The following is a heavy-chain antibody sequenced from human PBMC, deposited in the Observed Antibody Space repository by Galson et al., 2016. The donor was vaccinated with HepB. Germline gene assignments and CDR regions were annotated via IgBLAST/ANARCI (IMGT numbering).Heavy chain of an antibody. J-gene: IGHJ5*02. Sequence: ETLSLTCTVSGGSIGSSSYYWGWIRQPPGKGLEWIGSISYTGSTYYNPSLKSRVTISIDTSKNQFSLNLNSVTAADTAIYYCARRGYTSSWFWFDPWGQGTLVTVSS. V-gene: IGHV4-39*01. D-gene: IGHD6-13*01. CDR2: ISYTGST. CDR1: GGSIGSSSYY. CDR3: ARRGYTSSWFWFDP.